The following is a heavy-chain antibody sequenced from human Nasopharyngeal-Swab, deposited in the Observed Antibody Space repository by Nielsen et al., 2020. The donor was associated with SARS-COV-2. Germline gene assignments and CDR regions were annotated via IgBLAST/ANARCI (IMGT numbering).Heavy chain of an antibody. Sequence: GGPLRLSCAASGFTFSTYAMSWVRQAPGKGLEWVAVIHRGGSSSYFADSVKGRFTLSRENSKNTLYLHMNSLRAEDTAVYYCARGGALNWYIDRWGRGTLVTVSS. CDR3: ARGGALNWYIDR. J-gene: IGHJ2*01. CDR2: IHRGGSSS. CDR1: GFTFSTYA. V-gene: IGHV3-23*03.